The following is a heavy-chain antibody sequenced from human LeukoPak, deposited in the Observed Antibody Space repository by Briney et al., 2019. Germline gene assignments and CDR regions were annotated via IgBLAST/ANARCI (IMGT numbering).Heavy chain of an antibody. CDR3: AREDSRRYYYYSLDV. D-gene: IGHD3-22*01. CDR2: VYSGGST. V-gene: IGHV4-59*01. Sequence: PSETLSLTCTVSGGSISSYYWSWIRQAPGKGLEWIGYVYSGGSTNYNPSLKSRVTISVDTSKNQFSLRLSSVTTAETAVYYCAREDSRRYYYYSLDVWGQGTTVTVSS. J-gene: IGHJ6*02. CDR1: GGSISSYY.